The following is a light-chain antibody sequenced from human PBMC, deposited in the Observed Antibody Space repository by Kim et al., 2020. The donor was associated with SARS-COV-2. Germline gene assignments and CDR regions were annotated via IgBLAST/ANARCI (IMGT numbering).Light chain of an antibody. CDR3: SAWDSSLRAWV. CDR1: SNDIGNQW. J-gene: IGLJ3*02. CDR2: KNN. Sequence: QTARRSSTGNSNDIGNQWTVWLQQHQYRAPKILSYKNNNRPSGITERLSASRSGNTASLTITGHQTEDEADYYCSAWDSSLRAWVFGGGTQLTVL. V-gene: IGLV10-54*01.